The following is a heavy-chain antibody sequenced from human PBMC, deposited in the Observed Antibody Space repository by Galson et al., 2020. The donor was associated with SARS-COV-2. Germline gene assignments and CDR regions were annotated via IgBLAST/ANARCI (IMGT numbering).Heavy chain of an antibody. CDR2: IKFGGDT. CDR3: TRGRQGVVPSPVLGLGPFDLYYYMDV. V-gene: IGHV4-34*01. Sequence: SQTLSLTCAVYGDSFNGYSWTWIRQAPGKGLEWLGEIKFGGDTNYSPSLRSRLTLSVDPSKNQFSLRLRSVSAADTALYYCTRGRQGVVPSPVLGLGPFDLYYYMDVWGKGTTVTVSS. CDR1: GDSFNGYS. D-gene: IGHD2-2*01. J-gene: IGHJ6*03.